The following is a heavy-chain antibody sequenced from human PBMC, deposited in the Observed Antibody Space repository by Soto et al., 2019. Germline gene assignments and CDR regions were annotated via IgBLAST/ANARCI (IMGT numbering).Heavy chain of an antibody. D-gene: IGHD5-12*01. CDR1: GGTFSSYA. Sequence: SVKVSCKASGGTFSSYAISWVRQAPGQGLEWMGGIIPIFGAANYAQKFQGRVTITADESTSTAYMELSSLRSEDTAVYYCARRSGYDPPSNAFDIWGQGTMVTVSS. V-gene: IGHV1-69*13. CDR3: ARRSGYDPPSNAFDI. CDR2: IIPIFGAA. J-gene: IGHJ3*02.